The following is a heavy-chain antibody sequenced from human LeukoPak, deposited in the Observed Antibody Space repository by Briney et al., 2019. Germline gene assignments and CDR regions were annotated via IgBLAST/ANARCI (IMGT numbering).Heavy chain of an antibody. CDR1: EFSVGSNY. Sequence: GGSLRLSCAASEFSVGSNYMTWARQGPGKGLEWASAISVSGNTYHADSVKGRFTISRDSSKNTLYLQMNSLRAGDAAVYYCAKAPVTTCSGAYCYPFDYWSQGTLVTVSS. V-gene: IGHV3-53*01. CDR2: ISVSGNT. D-gene: IGHD2-15*01. CDR3: AKAPVTTCSGAYCYPFDY. J-gene: IGHJ4*02.